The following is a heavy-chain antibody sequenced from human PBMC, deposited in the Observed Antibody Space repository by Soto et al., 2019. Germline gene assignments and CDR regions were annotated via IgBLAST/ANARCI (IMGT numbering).Heavy chain of an antibody. J-gene: IGHJ5*02. D-gene: IGHD2-2*01. Sequence: ASVKVSCKASGYTFTSYDINWVRQATGQGLEWMGWMNPNSGNTGYAQKFQGRVTMTRNTSISTAYIELSSLRSEDTAVYYFARGRYCSSTSCYWGGHNWFDPWGQGTLVTVSS. CDR1: GYTFTSYD. V-gene: IGHV1-8*01. CDR3: ARGRYCSSTSCYWGGHNWFDP. CDR2: MNPNSGNT.